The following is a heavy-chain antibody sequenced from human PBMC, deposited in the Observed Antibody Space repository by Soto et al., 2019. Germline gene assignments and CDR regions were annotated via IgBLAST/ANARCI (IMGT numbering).Heavy chain of an antibody. CDR3: ARDESSSMYYFAY. V-gene: IGHV3-23*01. CDR2: ISGSGGST. Sequence: EVQLLESGGGLVQPGGFLRLSCAASGFTFSSKSMSWVRQPPGKGLEWVSGISGSGGSTYYADSVKGRFTISRDNXKNTLVLQMNSLRVEDTAVYYCARDESSSMYYFAYWGQGTLVTVSS. CDR1: GFTFSSKS. D-gene: IGHD6-13*01. J-gene: IGHJ4*02.